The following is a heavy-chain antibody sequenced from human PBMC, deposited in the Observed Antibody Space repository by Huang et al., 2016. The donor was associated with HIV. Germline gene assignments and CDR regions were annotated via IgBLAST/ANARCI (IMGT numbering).Heavy chain of an antibody. V-gene: IGHV4-34*01. CDR3: ARPKMTGVTSDSTGKYFDS. J-gene: IGHJ4*02. Sequence: QGPLQQWGAGLLKPSETLSLKCAVYGGSFNNSYWSWIRQFPGKGAEWIGEINHWGSTAYNPVRRGRVTMSVDLSKNQFSLNLTSVTVAERVIYYCARPKMTGVTSDSTGKYFDSWGQGNRVVVSS. D-gene: IGHD3-9*01. CDR1: GGSFNNSY. CDR2: INHWGST.